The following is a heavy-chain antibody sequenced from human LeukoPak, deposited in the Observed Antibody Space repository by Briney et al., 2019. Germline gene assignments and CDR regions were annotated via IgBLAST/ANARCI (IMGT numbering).Heavy chain of an antibody. V-gene: IGHV3-30-3*01. Sequence: TGRSLRLSCAASGFTFSSYAMHWVRQAPGKGLEWVAVISYDGSNKYYADSVKGRFTISRDNSKNTLYLQMNSLRAEDTAVYYCARGAGWWDPWGQGTLVTVSS. J-gene: IGHJ5*02. CDR3: ARGAGWWDP. CDR1: GFTFSSYA. CDR2: ISYDGSNK.